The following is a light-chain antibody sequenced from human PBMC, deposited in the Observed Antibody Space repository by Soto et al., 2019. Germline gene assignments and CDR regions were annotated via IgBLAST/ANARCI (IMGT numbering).Light chain of an antibody. J-gene: IGKJ3*01. CDR1: QSVSSY. CDR3: QQRGNWPQT. V-gene: IGKV3-11*01. CDR2: DAS. Sequence: EIVLTQSPATLSLSPGERATLSCRASQSVSSYLAWYQQKPGQAPRLLIYDASNRATGIPARFSGSGSGTDFTLTITSLEPEDLAVYYCQQRGNWPQTFGPGTKVDIK.